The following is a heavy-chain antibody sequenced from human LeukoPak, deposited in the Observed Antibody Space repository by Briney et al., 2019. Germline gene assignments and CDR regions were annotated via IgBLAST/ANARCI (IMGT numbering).Heavy chain of an antibody. D-gene: IGHD3-3*01. CDR3: ARRVATSGNFFDY. V-gene: IGHV4-39*01. Sequence: PSETLSLTCTIVGGAIDSRNQYWGWLRQSPGEGLEWIGSIYYSGSVNDNPSLQSRVTISVDTSRNQFSLKLTSMTVADTGVYFCARRVATSGNFFDYWGPGTLVTVS. J-gene: IGHJ4*02. CDR2: IYYSGSV. CDR1: GGAIDSRNQY.